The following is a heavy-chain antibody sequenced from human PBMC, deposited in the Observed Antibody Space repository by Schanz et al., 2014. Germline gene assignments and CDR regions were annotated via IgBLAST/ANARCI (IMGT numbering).Heavy chain of an antibody. V-gene: IGHV3-23*04. CDR1: GFTFSNCD. Sequence: EVHLEESGGGLVQPGGSQRLSCAVSGFTFSNCDMTWVRQAPGKGLEWVAIIDGRGITTFYADSVKGRFTISRDNAKNTVYLQMNSLRDDDTAVYYCAATTILADWGQGTLVAVSS. D-gene: IGHD3-3*01. CDR3: AATTILAD. CDR2: IDGRGITT. J-gene: IGHJ4*02.